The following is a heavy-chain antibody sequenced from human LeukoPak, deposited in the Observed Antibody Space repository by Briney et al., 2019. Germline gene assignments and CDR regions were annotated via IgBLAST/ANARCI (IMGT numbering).Heavy chain of an antibody. Sequence: PGGSLRLSCAASGFNFDHYWMTWVRQAPGKGLEWVANIKQDGSEKVYLDSMKGRFTISRDNSRDSLYLQMNSPRPEDTAVYCARDPGSGWWGGFDLWGQGTLVTVSS. CDR2: IKQDGSEK. V-gene: IGHV3-7*04. CDR1: GFNFDHYW. J-gene: IGHJ5*02. CDR3: ARDPGSGWWGGFDL. D-gene: IGHD6-19*01.